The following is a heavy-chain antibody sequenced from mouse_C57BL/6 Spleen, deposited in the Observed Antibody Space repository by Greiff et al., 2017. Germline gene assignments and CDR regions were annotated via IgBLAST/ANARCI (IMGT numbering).Heavy chain of an antibody. V-gene: IGHV1-39*01. CDR3: AGAAQASFDY. CDR1: GYSFTDYN. J-gene: IGHJ2*01. D-gene: IGHD3-2*02. CDR2: INPNYGTT. Sequence: EVKLQESGPELVKPGASVKISCKASGYSFTDYNMNWVKQSNGKSLEWIGVINPNYGTTSYNQKFKGKATLTVDQSSSTAYMQLNSLTSEDSAVYDCAGAAQASFDYWGQGTTLTVSS.